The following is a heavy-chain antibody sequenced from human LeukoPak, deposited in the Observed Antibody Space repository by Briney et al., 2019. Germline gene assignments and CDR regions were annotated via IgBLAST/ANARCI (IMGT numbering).Heavy chain of an antibody. CDR1: GYTFTIYG. D-gene: IGHD4-17*01. CDR3: ALGRNDYGDPYYDYDMDV. Sequence: ASVKVSCKASGYTFTIYGITWVPQAPGQGLECMGWIRPYNGNTNYAQKLQGRVTMTTDTSTSTAYMELRSLRSDDTAVYYCALGRNDYGDPYYDYDMDVWGKGTTVTVSS. J-gene: IGHJ6*04. V-gene: IGHV1-18*04. CDR2: IRPYNGNT.